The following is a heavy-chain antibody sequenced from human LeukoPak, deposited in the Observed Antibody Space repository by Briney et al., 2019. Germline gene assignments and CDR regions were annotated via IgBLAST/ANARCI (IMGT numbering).Heavy chain of an antibody. D-gene: IGHD4-17*01. CDR3: ARDKVTVSRGAFDI. CDR1: GYTFTSYG. V-gene: IGHV1-18*01. J-gene: IGHJ3*02. CDR2: ISAYNGNT. Sequence: ASVKVSCKASGYTFTSYGISWVRQAPGQGLEWMGWISAYNGNTNYAQKLQGRVTMTTDTSTSTAYMELRSLRPDDTAVYYCARDKVTVSRGAFDIWGQGTMVTVSS.